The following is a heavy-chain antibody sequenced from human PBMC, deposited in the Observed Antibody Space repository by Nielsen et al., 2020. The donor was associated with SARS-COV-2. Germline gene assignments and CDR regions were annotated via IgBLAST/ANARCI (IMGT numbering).Heavy chain of an antibody. D-gene: IGHD1-26*01. J-gene: IGHJ4*02. CDR2: IKQDGSEK. V-gene: IGHV3-7*01. CDR3: AREGGSTWDYYFDY. CDR1: GFTFSSYW. Sequence: GGSLRLSCAASGFTFSSYWMSWVRQAPGKGLEWVANIKQDGSEKYYVDSVKGRFTISRDNAKNSLYLQMNSLRAEDTAVYYCAREGGSTWDYYFDYWGQGTLVTVSS.